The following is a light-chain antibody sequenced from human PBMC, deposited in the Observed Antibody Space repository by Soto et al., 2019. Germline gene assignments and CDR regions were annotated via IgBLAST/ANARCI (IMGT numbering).Light chain of an antibody. J-gene: IGKJ4*01. CDR1: HDISDY. CDR2: DAS. CDR3: QKYDNVPLI. Sequence: DVQMTPSPSSLYASVGDRVTITCQARHDISDYLNWYQYKPGEAPKLLIYDASKLEAGVPSRFSGRGSGTDFTVSISSLQPEDIATYDCQKYDNVPLIFGGGTKV. V-gene: IGKV1-33*01.